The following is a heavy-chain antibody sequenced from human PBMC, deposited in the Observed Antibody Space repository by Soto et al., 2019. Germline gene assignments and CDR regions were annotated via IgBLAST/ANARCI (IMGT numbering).Heavy chain of an antibody. D-gene: IGHD5-18*01. Sequence: GGSLRLSCAASGFTFRSFTMNWVRQAPGKGLVWVSRINPDGSATNYADSVKGRFTISRDNAKNTLYLQMNSLRAEDTAVFYCGRGGSDSPMAPGYWGQGTLVTVSS. CDR2: INPDGSAT. J-gene: IGHJ4*02. V-gene: IGHV3-74*01. CDR1: GFTFRSFT. CDR3: GRGGSDSPMAPGY.